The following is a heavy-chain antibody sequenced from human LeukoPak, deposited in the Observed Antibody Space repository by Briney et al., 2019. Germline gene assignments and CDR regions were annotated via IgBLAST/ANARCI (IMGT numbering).Heavy chain of an antibody. CDR2: ISSSSSYI. CDR1: GFTFSSYS. Sequence: TGGSLRLSCAASGFTFSSYSMNWVRQAPGKGLEWVSSISSSSSYIYYADSVKGRFTISRDNAKNSLYLQMNSLRAEDTAVYYCAKETSRIGGSMASFDYWGQGTLVTVSS. J-gene: IGHJ4*02. V-gene: IGHV3-21*04. CDR3: AKETSRIGGSMASFDY. D-gene: IGHD1-26*01.